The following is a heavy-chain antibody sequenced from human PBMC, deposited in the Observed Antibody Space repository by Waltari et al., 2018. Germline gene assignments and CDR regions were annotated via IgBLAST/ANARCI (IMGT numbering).Heavy chain of an antibody. CDR1: GGSISSGGYY. J-gene: IGHJ6*03. D-gene: IGHD3-3*01. Sequence: QVQLQESGPGLVKPSQTLSLTCTVSGGSISSGGYYWSWIRQHPGKGLGWIGYIYYSGSTYYTPSLKSRVTRSVDTSKNQFSLKLSSVTAADTAVYYCAAGRGAAKVLRFLEWSVGMDVWGKGTTVTVSS. CDR3: AAGRGAAKVLRFLEWSVGMDV. V-gene: IGHV4-31*03. CDR2: IYYSGST.